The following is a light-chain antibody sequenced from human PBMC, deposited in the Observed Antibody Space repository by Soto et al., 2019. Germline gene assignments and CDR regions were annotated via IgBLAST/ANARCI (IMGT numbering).Light chain of an antibody. CDR3: QQRSNWQVT. Sequence: EIVLTQSPVTLSLSPGERATLSCRASQSVSTYLAWYQQKPGQAPRLLIYDASNRATGIPARFSGSGSGTDFTLTISSLEPEEGAVYYCQQRSNWQVTFGQGTRLEIK. CDR1: QSVSTY. V-gene: IGKV3-11*01. CDR2: DAS. J-gene: IGKJ5*01.